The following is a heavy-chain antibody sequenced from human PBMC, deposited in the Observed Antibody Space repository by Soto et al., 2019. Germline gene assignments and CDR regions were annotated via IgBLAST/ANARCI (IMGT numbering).Heavy chain of an antibody. CDR3: ARSIVVVIRTFNWYFDL. CDR1: GFSVSSNY. J-gene: IGHJ2*01. Sequence: EVQLVETGGGLIQPGGPLRLSCAASGFSVSSNYMSWVRQAPGKGLEWVSVIYSTGSKYCADSVKGRFIISRDNSKNTLYLEMNSLRAEDTAVYYCARSIVVVIRTFNWYFDLWGRGTLVTVSS. D-gene: IGHD3-22*01. V-gene: IGHV3-53*02. CDR2: IYSTGSK.